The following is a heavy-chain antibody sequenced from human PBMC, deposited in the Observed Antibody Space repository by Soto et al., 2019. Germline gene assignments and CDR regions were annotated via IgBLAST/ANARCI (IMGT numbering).Heavy chain of an antibody. CDR1: GFSLSNYE. D-gene: IGHD6-19*01. CDR2: INGRGTST. J-gene: IGHJ5*02. V-gene: IGHV3-48*03. CDR3: ARDRGAVAA. Sequence: EVQLVESGGGLLQPGGSLRISCTASGFSLSNYEMNWVRQAPGQGLQWVSYINGRGTSTYYADSVEGRFTISRDNAKNSLYLQMNSLRAEDTGVYYCARDRGAVAAWGQGTQVTVSS.